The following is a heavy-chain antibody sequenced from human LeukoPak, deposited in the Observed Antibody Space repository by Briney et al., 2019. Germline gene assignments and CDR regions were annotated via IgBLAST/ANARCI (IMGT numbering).Heavy chain of an antibody. Sequence: GGSLRLSCAASGFTFSSFVMHWGRQAPGKGLEWVAAISSDGSNKYYVDSVKGRFTISRDNSKNTLYLRMNSLRAEDTAVYYCAKRSASEYYFDYWGQGALVTVSS. D-gene: IGHD6-6*01. CDR2: ISSDGSNK. V-gene: IGHV3-30*18. CDR1: GFTFSSFV. J-gene: IGHJ4*02. CDR3: AKRSASEYYFDY.